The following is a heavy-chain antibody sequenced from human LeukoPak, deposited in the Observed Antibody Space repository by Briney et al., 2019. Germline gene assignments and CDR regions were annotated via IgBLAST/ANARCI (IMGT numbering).Heavy chain of an antibody. D-gene: IGHD3-22*01. Sequence: GGSLRLSCAASGFTFSSYSMNWVRQAPGKGLEWVSAISGSGGSTYYADSVKGRFTISRDNSKNTLYLQMNSLRAEDTAVYYCAKLPYYYDSSGYYLNWFDPWGQGTLVTVSS. J-gene: IGHJ5*02. CDR2: ISGSGGST. CDR1: GFTFSSYS. V-gene: IGHV3-23*01. CDR3: AKLPYYYDSSGYYLNWFDP.